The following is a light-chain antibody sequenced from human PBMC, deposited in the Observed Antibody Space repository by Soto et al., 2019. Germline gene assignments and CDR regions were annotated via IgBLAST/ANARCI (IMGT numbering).Light chain of an antibody. CDR1: QSVSSY. J-gene: IGKJ4*01. CDR3: QQRSNCPPVT. CDR2: DAS. V-gene: IGKV3-11*01. Sequence: EIVLTQSPSTLSSSPGERATLSCRASQSVSSYLAWYQQKPGKAPRRLIYDASNMATGIPARFSGSGSGTAFSLTTSSLEPDDFSIYYCQQRSNCPPVTFGGGTKVEIK.